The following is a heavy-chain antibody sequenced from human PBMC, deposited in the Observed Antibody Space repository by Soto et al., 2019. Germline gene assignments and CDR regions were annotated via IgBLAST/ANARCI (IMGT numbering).Heavy chain of an antibody. Sequence: QVQLVQSGAEVKKPGSSVKVSCKASGGTFSSYAISWVRQAPGQGLEWMGGIIPIFGTANYAQKFQGRVTITADESTSTAYMELSSLRSEDTAEYYCAREGAYYDILTGFRSLYYFDYWGQGTLVTVSS. D-gene: IGHD3-9*01. V-gene: IGHV1-69*01. CDR2: IIPIFGTA. J-gene: IGHJ4*02. CDR1: GGTFSSYA. CDR3: AREGAYYDILTGFRSLYYFDY.